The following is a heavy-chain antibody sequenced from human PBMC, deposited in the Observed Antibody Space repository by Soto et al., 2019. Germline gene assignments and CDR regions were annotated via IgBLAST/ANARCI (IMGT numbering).Heavy chain of an antibody. V-gene: IGHV4-34*01. CDR2: INHSGST. D-gene: IGHD2-8*02. J-gene: IGHJ4*02. Sequence: SETLSLTCAVYGGSFSGYYWTWIRQPPGTGLEWIGEINHSGSTNYNPSLKSRVTISVDTSNNQFSLKLTSVTAADTAVYYCARDKITGLFDYWGQGTLVTVS. CDR3: ARDKITGLFDY. CDR1: GGSFSGYY.